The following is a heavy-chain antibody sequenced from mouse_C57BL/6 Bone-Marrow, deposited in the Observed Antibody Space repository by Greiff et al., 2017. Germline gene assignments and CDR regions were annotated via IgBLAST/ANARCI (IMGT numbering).Heavy chain of an antibody. CDR2: IYPRSGNT. CDR3: ATLYYYGSSFFAY. J-gene: IGHJ3*01. D-gene: IGHD1-1*01. V-gene: IGHV1-81*01. Sequence: QVQLQQSGAELARPGASVKLSCKASGYTFPSYGISWVKQRTGQGLEWIGEIYPRSGNTYYNEKFKGKATLTADKSSSTAYMELRSLTSEDSAVYFCATLYYYGSSFFAYWGQGTLVTVSA. CDR1: GYTFPSYG.